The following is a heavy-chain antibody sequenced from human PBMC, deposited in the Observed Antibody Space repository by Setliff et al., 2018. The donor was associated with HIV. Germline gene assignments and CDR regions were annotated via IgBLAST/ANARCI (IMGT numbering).Heavy chain of an antibody. J-gene: IGHJ3*02. Sequence: GGSLRLSCATSGFTFSNYIMNWVRQAPGKGLDWVSSMSGTTTYIYYADSVKGRFTISRDNTKNSLYLQMNSLRPEDTGLYYCAREGMTSRNLDIWGQGTMVTVSS. V-gene: IGHV3-21*01. CDR1: GFTFSNYI. CDR3: AREGMTSRNLDI. CDR2: MSGTTTYI.